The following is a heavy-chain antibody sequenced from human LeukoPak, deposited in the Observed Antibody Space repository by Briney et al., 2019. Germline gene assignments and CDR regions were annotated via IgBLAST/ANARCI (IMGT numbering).Heavy chain of an antibody. Sequence: PGGSLRLSCAASGFTVSSNYMSWVRQAPGKGLEWVSVLYSGGKTYYADSAKGRFTISRDSSTNTLYLQMESLRPEDTAVYYCAREVGAATTYFDYWGQGTLVIVSS. D-gene: IGHD1-1*01. J-gene: IGHJ4*02. V-gene: IGHV3-53*01. CDR3: AREVGAATTYFDY. CDR1: GFTVSSNY. CDR2: LYSGGKT.